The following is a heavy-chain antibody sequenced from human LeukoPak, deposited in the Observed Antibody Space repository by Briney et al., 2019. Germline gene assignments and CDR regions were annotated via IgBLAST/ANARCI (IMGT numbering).Heavy chain of an antibody. D-gene: IGHD3-22*01. Sequence: GGSLRLSCAASGFTFSSYGMHWVGQARGKGVEGVAGISYDGSNKYYADSVKGRFTISRDNYKNTLYMQMNSLIAADTAVYYCAKDPDSSGPLDYWGQGTLVTVSS. V-gene: IGHV3-30*18. CDR2: ISYDGSNK. CDR3: AKDPDSSGPLDY. J-gene: IGHJ4*02. CDR1: GFTFSSYG.